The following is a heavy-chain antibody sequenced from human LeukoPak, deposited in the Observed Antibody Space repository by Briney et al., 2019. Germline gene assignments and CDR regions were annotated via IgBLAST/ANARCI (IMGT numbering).Heavy chain of an antibody. CDR1: GGSFSGYY. CDR2: INHSGST. J-gene: IGHJ4*02. D-gene: IGHD2-2*01. Sequence: PLETLSLTCAVYGGSFSGYYWSWIRQPPGKGLEWIGEINHSGSTNYNPSLKSRVTISVDTSKNQFSLKLSSVTAADTAVYYCARWVPHCSSTSCYVYYFDYWGQGTLVTVSS. V-gene: IGHV4-34*01. CDR3: ARWVPHCSSTSCYVYYFDY.